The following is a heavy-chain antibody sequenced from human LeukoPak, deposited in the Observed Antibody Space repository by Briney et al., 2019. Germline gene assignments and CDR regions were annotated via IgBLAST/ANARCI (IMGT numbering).Heavy chain of an antibody. CDR1: GGSISSGGYS. CDR2: IYHSGST. CDR3: ASYGDSAY. D-gene: IGHD4-17*01. V-gene: IGHV4-30-2*01. Sequence: SQTLSLTCAVSGGSISSGGYSWSWIRQPPGKGLEWIGYIYHSGSTYYNPSLKSRVTISVDRSKNQFSLKLSSVTVADTAVYYCASYGDSAYWGQGTLVTVSS. J-gene: IGHJ4*02.